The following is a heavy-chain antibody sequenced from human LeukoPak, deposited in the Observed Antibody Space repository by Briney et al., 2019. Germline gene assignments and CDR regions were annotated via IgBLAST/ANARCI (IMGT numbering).Heavy chain of an antibody. J-gene: IGHJ1*01. CDR1: GFTFSSYG. CDR3: AKGPYSTIFGVVTRSPYFQH. Sequence: PGRSLRLSCAASGFTFSSYGMHWVRQAPGTGLEWVAVIWFDGSNRDYAHSVKGRFTISRDNSYNSLHLQMNSLRAEDTAVYYCAKGPYSTIFGVVTRSPYFQHWGQGTLVTVSS. CDR2: IWFDGSNR. D-gene: IGHD3-3*01. V-gene: IGHV3-33*06.